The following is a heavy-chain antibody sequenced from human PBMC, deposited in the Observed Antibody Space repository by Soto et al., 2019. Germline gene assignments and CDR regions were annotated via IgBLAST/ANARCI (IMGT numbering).Heavy chain of an antibody. V-gene: IGHV4-59*08. CDR3: ARHANPVTSFAY. CDR2: IYYSGST. CDR1: GGSISSYY. J-gene: IGHJ4*02. Sequence: SETLSLTCTVSGGSISSYYWSWIRQPPGKGLEWIGYIYYSGSTNYNPSLKSRVTISVDTSKNQFSLKLSSVTAADTAVYYCARHANPVTSFAYWGQGTLVTVAS. D-gene: IGHD4-17*01.